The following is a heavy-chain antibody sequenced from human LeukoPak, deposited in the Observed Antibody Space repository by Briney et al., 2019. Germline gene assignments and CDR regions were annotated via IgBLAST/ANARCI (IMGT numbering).Heavy chain of an antibody. V-gene: IGHV3-33*01. CDR2: IWYDGSNK. Sequence: GGSLRLSCAASGFTFSSCGMHWVRQAPGKGLEWVAVIWYDGSNKYYADSVKGRFTISRDNSKNTLYLQMNSLRAEDTAVYYCARDRVPAAIAWFDPWGQGTLVTVSS. D-gene: IGHD2-2*01. CDR3: ARDRVPAAIAWFDP. CDR1: GFTFSSCG. J-gene: IGHJ5*02.